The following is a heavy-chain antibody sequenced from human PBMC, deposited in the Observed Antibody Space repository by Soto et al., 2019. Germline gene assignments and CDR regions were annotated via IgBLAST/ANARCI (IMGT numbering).Heavy chain of an antibody. CDR2: ITGSGSAT. Sequence: EVQLLESGGGLVQPGGSLRLSCAASGFTFSNYAMNWVRQAPGKGLEWVSTITGSGSATAYTDSVRGRFTISRDNSKNPLSLQMNSLRAEDTAVYYCVKAPRGSCSGATCFCLDYWGQGTLVTVSS. CDR1: GFTFSNYA. CDR3: VKAPRGSCSGATCFCLDY. V-gene: IGHV3-23*01. J-gene: IGHJ4*02. D-gene: IGHD2-15*01.